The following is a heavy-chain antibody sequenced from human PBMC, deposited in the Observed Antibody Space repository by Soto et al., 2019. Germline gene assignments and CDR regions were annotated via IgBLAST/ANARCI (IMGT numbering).Heavy chain of an antibody. CDR1: GGSISSYY. CDR3: AREGSCSGSSCDGGFDP. V-gene: IGHV4-59*01. Sequence: PSETLSLTCTVSGGSISSYYWSWIRQPPGNGLEWIGYIYYSGSINYNPSLKSRVTISIDTSKNQFSLNLSSVNTADTAVYYCAREGSCSGSSCDGGFDPWGQGTLVTVPS. D-gene: IGHD2-15*01. CDR2: IYYSGSI. J-gene: IGHJ5*02.